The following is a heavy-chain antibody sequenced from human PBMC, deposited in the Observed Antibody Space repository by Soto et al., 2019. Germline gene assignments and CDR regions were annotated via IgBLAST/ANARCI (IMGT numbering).Heavy chain of an antibody. CDR3: ARHYYDSSGYSPYFDY. V-gene: IGHV4-59*01. CDR1: GGSISSYY. J-gene: IGHJ4*02. Sequence: LSLTCTVSGGSISSYYWSWIRQPPGKGLEWIGYIYYSGSTNYNPSLKSRVTISVDTSRNQFSLKLSSVTAADTAVYYCARHYYDSSGYSPYFDYWGQGTLVTVSS. CDR2: IYYSGST. D-gene: IGHD3-22*01.